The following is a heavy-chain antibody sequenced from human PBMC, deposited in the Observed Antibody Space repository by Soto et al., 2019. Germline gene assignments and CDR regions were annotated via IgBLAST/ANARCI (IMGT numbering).Heavy chain of an antibody. J-gene: IGHJ6*02. CDR1: GFTFSSYA. V-gene: IGHV3-23*01. Sequence: LRLSCAASGFTFSSYAMSWVRQAPGKGLEWVSAISGSGGSTYYADSVKGRFTISRDNSKNTLYLQMNSLRAEDTAVYYCANTQFWSGYYGETYYYGMDVWGQGTTVTVSS. CDR3: ANTQFWSGYYGETYYYGMDV. CDR2: ISGSGGST. D-gene: IGHD3-3*02.